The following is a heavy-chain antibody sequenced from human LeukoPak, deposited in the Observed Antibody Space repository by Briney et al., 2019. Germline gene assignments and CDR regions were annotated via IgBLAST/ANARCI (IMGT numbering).Heavy chain of an antibody. D-gene: IGHD1-26*01. CDR1: GGSFSGYY. V-gene: IGHV4-34*01. CDR2: INHSGST. Sequence: SETLSLTCAVYGGSFSGYYWSWIRQPPGKGLEWIEEINHSGSTNYNASLKSRVTISVDTSKNQFSLKLSSVTAADTAVYYCARQSGSYYYYMDVWGKGTTVTISS. J-gene: IGHJ6*03. CDR3: ARQSGSYYYYMDV.